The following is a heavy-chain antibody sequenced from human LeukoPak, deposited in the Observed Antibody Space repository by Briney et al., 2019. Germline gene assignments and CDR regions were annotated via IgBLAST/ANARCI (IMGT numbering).Heavy chain of an antibody. D-gene: IGHD3-16*01. J-gene: IGHJ4*02. CDR3: ARHKDDYVWGTFRFGFGH. CDR1: GGSISSNHYY. V-gene: IGHV4-39*01. CDR2: IYYRGTT. Sequence: PSETLSLTCTVSGGSISSNHYYWAWIRQPPGKGLEWIGSIYYRGTTYYNPSLKSRVTISVDTSNNQFSLKLSSVTAADTSVYYCARHKDDYVWGTFRFGFGHWSQGTLVTVSS.